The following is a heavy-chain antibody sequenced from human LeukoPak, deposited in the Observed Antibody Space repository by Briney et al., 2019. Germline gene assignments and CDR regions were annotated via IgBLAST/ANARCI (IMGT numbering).Heavy chain of an antibody. J-gene: IGHJ5*02. Sequence: ASVKVSCKASGYTFTSYGISWVRQAPGQGLEWMGWISAYDGNTNYAQKLQGRVTMTTDTSTSTAYMELRSLRSDDTAVNYCARDLFPIVVVPAASPNWFDPWGQGTLVTVSS. V-gene: IGHV1-18*01. CDR1: GYTFTSYG. D-gene: IGHD2-2*01. CDR2: ISAYDGNT. CDR3: ARDLFPIVVVPAASPNWFDP.